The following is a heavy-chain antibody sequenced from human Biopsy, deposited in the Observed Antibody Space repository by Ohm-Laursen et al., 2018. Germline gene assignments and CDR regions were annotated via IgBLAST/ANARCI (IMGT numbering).Heavy chain of an antibody. V-gene: IGHV1-69*13. CDR3: ARANNDAGTYWYLDL. CDR2: ITPIFDIN. CDR1: GGTFSSYS. D-gene: IGHD1-1*01. J-gene: IGHJ2*01. Sequence: VASVKVSCNASGGTFSSYSITWVRQAPGQGLEWMGGITPIFDINNYAQKFQGRLTITADESTSTAYMELSGLRSEDTAVYYCARANNDAGTYWYLDLWGRGTLVTVS.